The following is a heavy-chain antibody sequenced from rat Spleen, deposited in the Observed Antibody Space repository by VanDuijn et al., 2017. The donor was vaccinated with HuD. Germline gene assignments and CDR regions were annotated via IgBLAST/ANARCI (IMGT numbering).Heavy chain of an antibody. J-gene: IGHJ2*01. Sequence: VQLKESGPGLVQPSQTLSLTCTVSGLSLTNNGVSWVRQPPGKGLEWIASITHIGDGTYYADSVKGRFTISRDNAKSTLFLQMHSLRSEDTATYYCTREDYRFDYWGQGVMVTVSS. CDR1: GLSLTNNG. D-gene: IGHD1-1*01. CDR2: ITHIGDGT. CDR3: TREDYRFDY. V-gene: IGHV5-31*01.